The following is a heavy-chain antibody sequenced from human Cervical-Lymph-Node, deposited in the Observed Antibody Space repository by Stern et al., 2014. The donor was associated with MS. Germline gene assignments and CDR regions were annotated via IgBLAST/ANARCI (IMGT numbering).Heavy chain of an antibody. D-gene: IGHD2-2*01. Sequence: VQLVQSGGGLVKPGGSLRLSCAASGFIFRDYTMTWVRQAPGKGLEWVSSITRDASNIYYADTVRGRFTISRDNAKKSLYLQMNSLRAEDTAVYYCARRAAAKGLDYWGQGTLVAVSS. CDR2: ITRDASNI. CDR3: ARRAAAKGLDY. CDR1: GFIFRDYT. J-gene: IGHJ4*02. V-gene: IGHV3-21*01.